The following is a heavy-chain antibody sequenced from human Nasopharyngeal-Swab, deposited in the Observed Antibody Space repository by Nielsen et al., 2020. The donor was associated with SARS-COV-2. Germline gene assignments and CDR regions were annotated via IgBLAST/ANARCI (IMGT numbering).Heavy chain of an antibody. Sequence: SETLSLTCTVSGGSISSSSYYWGWIRQPPGKGLEWIGSIYYSGSTYYNPSLKSRVTISVDTSKNQFSLKLSSVTAADTAVYYCAIDPLYSSSSDGYWGQEPLVTVPQ. D-gene: IGHD6-6*01. CDR1: GGSISSSSYY. CDR3: AIDPLYSSSSDGY. J-gene: IGHJ1*01. CDR2: IYYSGST. V-gene: IGHV4-39*02.